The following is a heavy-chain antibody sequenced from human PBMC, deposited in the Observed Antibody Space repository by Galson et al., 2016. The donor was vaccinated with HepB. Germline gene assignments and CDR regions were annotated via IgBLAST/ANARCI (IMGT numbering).Heavy chain of an antibody. CDR3: AREYDRSSASFQTRWLDP. J-gene: IGHJ5*02. V-gene: IGHV6-1*01. D-gene: IGHD2/OR15-2a*01. CDR2: TLYRSKWSN. Sequence: CAISGDSVSSNVAAWNWIRQSPSRGLEWLGRTLYRSKWSNDYAVSVKSRITINADTAKNQFSLQLNSVTPEDTAVYYCAREYDRSSASFQTRWLDPWGQGTLVIVSS. CDR1: GDSVSSNVAA.